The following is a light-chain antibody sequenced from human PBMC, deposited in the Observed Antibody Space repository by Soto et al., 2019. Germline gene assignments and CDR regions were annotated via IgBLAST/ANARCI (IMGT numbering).Light chain of an antibody. J-gene: IGKJ1*01. Sequence: DTIMTQSPVILSVSPGERATVSCRASQSLNSNLAWYQQKPGQAPRLLIIGASERVTTIPARFSRSGSGTEFTLSISSLQSDDFAVYYGKQYNTWPWTFGKGTKVDSK. CDR1: QSLNSN. CDR2: GAS. V-gene: IGKV3-15*01. CDR3: KQYNTWPWT.